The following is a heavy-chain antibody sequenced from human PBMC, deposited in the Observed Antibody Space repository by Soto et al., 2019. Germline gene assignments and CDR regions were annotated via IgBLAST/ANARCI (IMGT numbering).Heavy chain of an antibody. D-gene: IGHD1-26*01. Sequence: KPSETLSLTCTVSGGPVNTADYKWGWIRQPPGKGLEWIGHIYYSGSTYYNPSLKSRLIISLDKSENQFSLKLTSVTAADTAVYYCARVGEDLWPVGAPYNWFDSWGPGTLVTVSS. CDR2: IYYSGST. V-gene: IGHV4-30-4*01. CDR3: ARVGEDLWPVGAPYNWFDS. J-gene: IGHJ5*01. CDR1: GGPVNTADYK.